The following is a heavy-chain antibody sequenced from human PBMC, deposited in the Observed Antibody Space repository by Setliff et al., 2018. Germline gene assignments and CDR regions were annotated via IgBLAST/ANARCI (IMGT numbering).Heavy chain of an antibody. CDR3: ARDRAYSSSWFLWFDP. D-gene: IGHD6-13*01. J-gene: IGHJ5*02. V-gene: IGHV1-69*13. CDR1: GGTFSSYA. CDR2: IIPIFGTA. Sequence: ASVKVSCKASGGTFSSYAISWVRQAPGQGLEWMGGIIPIFGTANYAQKFQGRVTITADESTSTAYMELSSLRSEDTAVYYCARDRAYSSSWFLWFDPWGQGTLVTVSS.